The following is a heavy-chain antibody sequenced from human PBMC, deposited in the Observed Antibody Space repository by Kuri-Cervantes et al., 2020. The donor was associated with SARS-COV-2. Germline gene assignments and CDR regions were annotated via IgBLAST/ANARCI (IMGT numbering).Heavy chain of an antibody. V-gene: IGHV3-53*01. CDR3: ARGMAGTPGYFDC. Sequence: LSLTCAASGFTVSTNFMNFFRQSAGKGLEWVSSLNPGGATFYADSVKGRLTISTDTSKNMVFLQMNNLRVDDTAVYYCARGMAGTPGYFDCWGRGTLVPSPQ. CDR1: GFTVSTNF. J-gene: IGHJ4*01. CDR2: LNPGGAT. D-gene: IGHD5-24*01.